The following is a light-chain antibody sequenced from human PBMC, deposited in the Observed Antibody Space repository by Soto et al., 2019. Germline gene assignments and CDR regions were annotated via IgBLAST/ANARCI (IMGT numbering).Light chain of an antibody. CDR1: TGAVASGSY. V-gene: IGLV7-43*01. Sequence: QTVVTQEPSLTVSPGGTVTLTCASSTGAVASGSYPSWFQQKPGQAPRALIYSTTYKHSWTPARFSGSLLGGKAALTLSGVQPEDEAEYYCLLYYGGARVFGTGTKVTVL. CDR2: STT. CDR3: LLYYGGARV. J-gene: IGLJ1*01.